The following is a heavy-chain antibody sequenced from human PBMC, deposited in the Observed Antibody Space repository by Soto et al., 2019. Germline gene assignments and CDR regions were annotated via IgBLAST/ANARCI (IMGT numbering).Heavy chain of an antibody. CDR2: MFYSGTI. V-gene: IGHV4-61*01. CDR3: ARDQRIPTAGTPYYYYDLDV. D-gene: IGHD6-13*01. Sequence: SETLSLTXTVSGGSVRSGNYFWIWLRQPPGKGLEWIGNMFYSGTINYNPSLKSRLTIFVDTSRNQFSLRLTSVTAADTAIYYCARDQRIPTAGTPYYYYDLDVWGPGTTVTVSS. J-gene: IGHJ6*02. CDR1: GGSVRSGNYF.